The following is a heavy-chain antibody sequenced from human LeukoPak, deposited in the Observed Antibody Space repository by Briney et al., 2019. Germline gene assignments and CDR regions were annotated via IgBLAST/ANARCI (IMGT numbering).Heavy chain of an antibody. D-gene: IGHD2-2*01. V-gene: IGHV3-66*01. CDR1: GFTVSSNY. J-gene: IGHJ1*01. Sequence: GGSLRLSCAASGFTVSSNYMSWVRQAPGKGLEWVSVIYSGGSTYFADSVKGRFTISRDNAKNSLYLQMNSLRAEDTAVYYCATYSSSNGREFQYWGQGTLVTVSS. CDR2: IYSGGST. CDR3: ATYSSSNGREFQY.